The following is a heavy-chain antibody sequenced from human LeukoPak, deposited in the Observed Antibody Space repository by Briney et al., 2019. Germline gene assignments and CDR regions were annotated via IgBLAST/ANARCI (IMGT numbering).Heavy chain of an antibody. V-gene: IGHV4-59*08. J-gene: IGHJ2*01. CDR1: GGSISSYY. CDR2: IYYSGST. Sequence: PSETLSLTCPVSGGSISSYYWSWIRQPPGKGLEWIGYIYYSGSTNYNPSLKSRVTISVDTSKNQFSLKLSSVTAADTAVYYCARHWMAVAPYWYFDLWGRGTLVTVSS. D-gene: IGHD6-19*01. CDR3: ARHWMAVAPYWYFDL.